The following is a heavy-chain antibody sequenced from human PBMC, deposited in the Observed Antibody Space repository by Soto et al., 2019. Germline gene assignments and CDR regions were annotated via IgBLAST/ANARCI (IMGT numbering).Heavy chain of an antibody. V-gene: IGHV5-51*01. CDR2: IYPSDSDT. D-gene: IGHD3-3*01. CDR1: GYNFAGYW. Sequence: PGESLKISCKGSGYNFAGYWIAWVRQMPGKGLELMGIIYPSDSDTRYRPSFQGQVAISADKSISSAYLQWSSLRASDTAMYYCARGGVSTRTFDYWGQGTPVTVSS. CDR3: ARGGVSTRTFDY. J-gene: IGHJ4*02.